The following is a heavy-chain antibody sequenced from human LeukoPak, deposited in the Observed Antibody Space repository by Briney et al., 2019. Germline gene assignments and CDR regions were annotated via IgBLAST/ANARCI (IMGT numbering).Heavy chain of an antibody. V-gene: IGHV3-30-3*01. CDR2: ISYDGSNK. CDR1: GFTFSSYA. Sequence: GGSLRLSCAASGFTFSSYAMHWVRQAPGKGLEWVAVISYDGSNKYYADSVKGRFTISRDNSKNTLYLQMNSLRAEDTAIYYCARVSTSCYIGCSFDNWGQGTLVTVSS. CDR3: ARVSTSCYIGCSFDN. D-gene: IGHD2-2*02. J-gene: IGHJ4*02.